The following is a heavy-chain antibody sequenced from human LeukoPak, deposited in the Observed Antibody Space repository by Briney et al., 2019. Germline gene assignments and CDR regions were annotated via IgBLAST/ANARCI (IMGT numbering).Heavy chain of an antibody. V-gene: IGHV3-23*01. J-gene: IGHJ4*02. CDR1: GFTFSSYA. D-gene: IGHD3-10*01. CDR3: AKAVWFGESRLDY. Sequence: GGSLRLSCAASGFTFSSYAMSWVRQAPGKGLEWVSATSGSGGSTYYADSVKGRFTISRDNSKNTLYLQMNSLRAEDTAVYYCAKAVWFGESRLDYWGQGTLVTVSS. CDR2: TSGSGGST.